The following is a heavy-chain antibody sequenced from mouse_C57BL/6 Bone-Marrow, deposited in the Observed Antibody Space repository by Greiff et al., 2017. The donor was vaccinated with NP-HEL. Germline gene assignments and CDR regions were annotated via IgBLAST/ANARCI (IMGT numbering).Heavy chain of an antibody. D-gene: IGHD2-1*01. J-gene: IGHJ4*01. V-gene: IGHV1-39*01. Sequence: VQLQQSGPELVKPGASVKISCKASGYSFTDYNMNWVEQSNGKSLEWIGVINPNYGTTSYNQKFKGKATLTVDQSSSTAYMQLNSLTSEDSAVYYCASPWGNYSYYYAMDYWGQGTSVTVSS. CDR2: INPNYGTT. CDR1: GYSFTDYN. CDR3: ASPWGNYSYYYAMDY.